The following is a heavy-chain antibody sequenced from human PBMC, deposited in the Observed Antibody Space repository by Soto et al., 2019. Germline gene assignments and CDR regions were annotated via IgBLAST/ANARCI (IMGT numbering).Heavy chain of an antibody. CDR2: IIPIFGTA. CDR3: ALGAVVTAHDAFDI. D-gene: IGHD2-21*02. CDR1: GGNFSSYA. V-gene: IGHV1-69*12. Sequence: QVQLVQSGAEVKKPGSSVKVSCKASGGNFSSYAISWVRQAPGQGLEWMGGIIPIFGTANYAQKFQGRVTITADESTSTAYMELSSLRSEDTAVYYCALGAVVTAHDAFDIWGQGTMVTVSS. J-gene: IGHJ3*02.